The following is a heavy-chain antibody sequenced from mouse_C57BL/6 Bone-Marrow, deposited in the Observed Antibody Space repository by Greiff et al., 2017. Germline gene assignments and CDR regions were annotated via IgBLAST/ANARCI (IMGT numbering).Heavy chain of an antibody. CDR2: INPSAGGT. V-gene: IGHV1-42*01. CDR3: ARSAELGRDWYFDV. D-gene: IGHD4-1*01. J-gene: IGHJ1*03. CDR1: GYSFTGYY. Sequence: EVQLQQSGPELVKPGASVKISCKASGYSFTGYYMNWVKQSPEKSLEWIGEINPSAGGTTYNQKFKGKATLTVDKSSSTAYMQLKSLTSEDSAVYYYARSAELGRDWYFDVWGKGTTVTVSS.